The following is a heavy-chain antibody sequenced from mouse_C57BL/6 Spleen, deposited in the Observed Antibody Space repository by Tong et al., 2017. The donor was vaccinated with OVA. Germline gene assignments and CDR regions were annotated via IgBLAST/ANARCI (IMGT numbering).Heavy chain of an antibody. D-gene: IGHD4-1*01. CDR1: GFNIKDYY. J-gene: IGHJ3*01. CDR2: IDPENGDT. Sequence: EVQLQESGAELVRPGASVKLSCTASGFNIKDYYMHWVKQRPEQGLEWIGRIDPENGDTEYASKFQGKATITADTSSNTAYLQLSSLTSEDTAVYYCTTWEGSFAYWGQGTLVTVSA. CDR3: TTWEGSFAY. V-gene: IGHV14-1*01.